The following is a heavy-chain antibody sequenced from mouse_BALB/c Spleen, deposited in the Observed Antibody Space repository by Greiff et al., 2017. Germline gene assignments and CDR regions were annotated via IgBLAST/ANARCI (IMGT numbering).Heavy chain of an antibody. Sequence: QVQLKESGAELVRPGVSLKISCTGSGYTFTDYAMPWVQQSHAKSLEWIGVISTYYGDASYNQKFKGTATMTVDKSSSTAYMELARLTSEDSAICYCASRGDGSSCDYWGQGTTRTVSS. CDR2: ISTYYGDA. CDR3: ASRGDGSSCDY. D-gene: IGHD2-3*01. CDR1: GYTFTDYA. V-gene: IGHV1S137*01. J-gene: IGHJ2*01.